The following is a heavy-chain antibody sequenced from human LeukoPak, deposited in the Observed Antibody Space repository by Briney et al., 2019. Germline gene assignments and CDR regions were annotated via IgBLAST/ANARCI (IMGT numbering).Heavy chain of an antibody. CDR1: GYSFTNYW. CDR3: ARRDGDGRITLISPRGVFGT. Sequence: GESLKISCKGSGYSFTNYWIAWVRQMPGKGLDWMGIIYPGDSDTRYSPSFQGQVTISADSSISTAYLQWSSLKASDTAMYYCARRDGDGRITLISPRGVFGTWGQGTMVTVSS. CDR2: IYPGDSDT. D-gene: IGHD3-22*01. J-gene: IGHJ3*02. V-gene: IGHV5-51*01.